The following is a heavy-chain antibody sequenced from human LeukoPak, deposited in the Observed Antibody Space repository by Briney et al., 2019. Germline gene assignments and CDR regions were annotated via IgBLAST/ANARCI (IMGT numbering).Heavy chain of an antibody. CDR2: IYYSGST. CDR1: GGSISSYY. V-gene: IGHV4-59*08. CDR3: ARLKRQWLVIDNGAFDI. J-gene: IGHJ3*02. D-gene: IGHD6-19*01. Sequence: PSETLSLTCTVSGGSISSYYWSWIRQPPGKGLEWIGYIYYSGSTNYNPSLKSRVTISVDTSKNQFSLKLSSVTAADTAVYYCARLKRQWLVIDNGAFDIWGRGAMVSVCS.